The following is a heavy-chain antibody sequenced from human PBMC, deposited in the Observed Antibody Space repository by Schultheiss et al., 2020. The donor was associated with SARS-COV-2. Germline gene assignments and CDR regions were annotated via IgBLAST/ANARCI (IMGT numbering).Heavy chain of an antibody. D-gene: IGHD3-10*01. V-gene: IGHV3-74*01. CDR2: VNGDATYT. CDR3: ATHRGSHFNGFDY. Sequence: GGSLRLSCAASGFNLRNYWMDWVRQAPGKGLEWVSRVNGDATYTSYADSVRGRFTVSRDNAKNTVYLQMDSLRAEDTALYYCATHRGSHFNGFDYWGRGTLVTVSS. J-gene: IGHJ4*02. CDR1: GFNLRNYW.